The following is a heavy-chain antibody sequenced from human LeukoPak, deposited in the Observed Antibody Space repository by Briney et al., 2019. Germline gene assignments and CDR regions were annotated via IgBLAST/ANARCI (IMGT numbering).Heavy chain of an antibody. CDR2: IKGKTAAGAP. D-gene: IGHD3-3*01. CDR3: ITGDYDFWSGFSSPNHYFDY. Sequence: TGGSLRLSCAASGFTFTSAWMSWVRQAPGKGLEWVGRIKGKTAAGAPDYVASVKGRFTISRDDSKNTLFLQMNSLKTEDTAVYYCITGDYDFWSGFSSPNHYFDYWGQGTLVTVSS. V-gene: IGHV3-15*01. CDR1: GFTFTSAW. J-gene: IGHJ4*02.